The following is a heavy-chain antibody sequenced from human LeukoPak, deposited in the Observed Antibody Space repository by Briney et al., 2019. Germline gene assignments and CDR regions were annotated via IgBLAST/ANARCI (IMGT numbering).Heavy chain of an antibody. CDR2: IYPGDSDT. Sequence: GESLKISCKGSGYSFTNYWIAWVRQMPGKGLEWMGIIYPGDSDTRYSPSFQGQVTISADKSISTAYLQWSSLEASDTATYYCARNVPTYYYYYMDVWGKGTTVTVSS. CDR1: GYSFTNYW. D-gene: IGHD2-2*01. V-gene: IGHV5-51*01. J-gene: IGHJ6*03. CDR3: ARNVPTYYYYYMDV.